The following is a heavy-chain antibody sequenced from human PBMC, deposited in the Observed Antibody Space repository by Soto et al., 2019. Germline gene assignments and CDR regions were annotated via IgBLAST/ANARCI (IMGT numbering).Heavy chain of an antibody. V-gene: IGHV4-34*01. CDR3: ARNYYYYGMDV. J-gene: IGHJ6*02. Sequence: SETLSLTCAVYGGSFSGYYWSWIRQPPGKGLEWIGEINHSGSTNYNPSLKSRVTISVDTSKNQFSLKLSSVTAADTAVYYCARNYYYYGMDVWGQGTTVTVSS. CDR2: INHSGST. CDR1: GGSFSGYY.